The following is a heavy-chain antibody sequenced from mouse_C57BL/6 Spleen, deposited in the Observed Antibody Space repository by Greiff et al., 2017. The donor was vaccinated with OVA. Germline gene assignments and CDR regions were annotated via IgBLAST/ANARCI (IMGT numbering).Heavy chain of an antibody. CDR3: ARSETGRGYFDY. CDR2: IDPSDSYT. J-gene: IGHJ2*01. CDR1: GYTFTSYW. Sequence: QVQLKQPGAELVKPGASVKLSCKASGYTFTSYWMQWVKQRPGQGLEWIGEIDPSDSYTNYNQKFKGKATLTVDTSSSTAYMQLSSLTSEDSAVYYCARSETGRGYFDYWGQGTTLTVSS. D-gene: IGHD4-1*01. V-gene: IGHV1-50*01.